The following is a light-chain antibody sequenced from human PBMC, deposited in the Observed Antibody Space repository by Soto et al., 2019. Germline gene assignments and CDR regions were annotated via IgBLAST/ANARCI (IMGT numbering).Light chain of an antibody. CDR1: SSDVGGYNY. J-gene: IGLJ1*01. CDR2: DVS. V-gene: IGLV2-14*01. CDR3: SSYTRSRPGI. Sequence: QSALTQPASVSGSPGQSITISCTETSSDVGGYNYVSWYQQHPGKAPKLMIYDVSNRPSGVSNRFSGSKSGNTASLTISGLQAEDEADYYCSSYTRSRPGIFGTGTKVTVL.